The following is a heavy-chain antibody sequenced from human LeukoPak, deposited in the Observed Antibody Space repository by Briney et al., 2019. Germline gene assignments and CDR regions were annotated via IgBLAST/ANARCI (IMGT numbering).Heavy chain of an antibody. CDR2: IKQDGSEK. V-gene: IGHV3-7*01. J-gene: IGHJ4*02. Sequence: PGGSLRLSCAASGFTFSSYWMSWVRQAPGKGLEWVANIKQDGSEKYYVDSVKGRFTISRDNAKNSLYLQMNSLRAEDTAVYYCVYNAHRNGDYVEAEYRGKGTLVTVSS. D-gene: IGHD4-17*01. CDR1: GFTFSSYW. CDR3: VYNAHRNGDYVEAEY.